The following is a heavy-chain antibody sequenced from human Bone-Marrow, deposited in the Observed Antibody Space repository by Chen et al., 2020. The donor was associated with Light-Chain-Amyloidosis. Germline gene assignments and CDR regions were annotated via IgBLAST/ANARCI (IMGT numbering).Heavy chain of an antibody. D-gene: IGHD5-18*01. CDR2: IYTSGNT. V-gene: IGHV4-61*02. Sequence: GSGQGLVKPSQTLSLTCSVSGASMTNGSHYWSWIRLPAGKGLEWIGRIYTSGNTNYSPSLKSRVTISVDTSKNQFSLKLNSVTAADTAVYYCAREGTAMGRGQFLNFFYYMDVWGKGTTVTVSS. J-gene: IGHJ6*03. CDR1: GASMTNGSHY. CDR3: AREGTAMGRGQFLNFFYYMDV.